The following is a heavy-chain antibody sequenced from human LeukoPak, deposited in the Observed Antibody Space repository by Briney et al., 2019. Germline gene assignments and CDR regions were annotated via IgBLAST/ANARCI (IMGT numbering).Heavy chain of an antibody. CDR2: INHSGST. J-gene: IGHJ3*02. CDR3: ARGRDPADAFDI. Sequence: PSETLSLTCAVYGGSFSGYYWSWIRQPPGKGLEWIGEINHSGSTNYNPSLKSRVTISVDTSKNQFSLKLSSVTAADTAVYYCARGRDPADAFDIWGQGTMVTVSS. CDR1: GGSFSGYY. V-gene: IGHV4-34*01.